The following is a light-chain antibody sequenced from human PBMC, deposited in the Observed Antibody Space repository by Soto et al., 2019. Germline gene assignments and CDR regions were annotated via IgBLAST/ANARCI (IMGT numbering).Light chain of an antibody. CDR2: EAS. CDR1: QSISSF. Sequence: DIPMTQSPSTLSASVGDRVTITCRASQSISSFLAWYQQKPGKAPKILIYEASSLQYGVPSRFSGSGSGTEFTLTISSLQPDDFATYYCQQYNHYSHTFGQGTKLEIK. V-gene: IGKV1-5*03. J-gene: IGKJ2*01. CDR3: QQYNHYSHT.